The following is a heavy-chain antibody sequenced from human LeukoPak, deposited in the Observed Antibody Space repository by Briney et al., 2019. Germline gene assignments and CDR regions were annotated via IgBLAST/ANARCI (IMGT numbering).Heavy chain of an antibody. Sequence: SETLSLTCTVSGGSISSYYWSWIRQPPGKGLEWIGYIYYSGSTYYNPSLQSRVTISIDTSKNQFSLKLSSVTAADTAVYYCARDYYGDYVTPYYYYMDVWGKGATVTISS. J-gene: IGHJ6*03. CDR1: GGSISSYY. CDR3: ARDYYGDYVTPYYYYMDV. V-gene: IGHV4-59*12. CDR2: IYYSGST. D-gene: IGHD4-17*01.